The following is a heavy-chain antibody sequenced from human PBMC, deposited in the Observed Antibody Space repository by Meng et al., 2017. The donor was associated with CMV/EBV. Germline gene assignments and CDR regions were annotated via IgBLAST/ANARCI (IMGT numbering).Heavy chain of an antibody. J-gene: IGHJ4*02. V-gene: IGHV3-15*01. CDR2: IKSKTDGGTT. CDR3: TTGGDYDFWDFDY. Sequence: GGSLRLSCAASGFTFSNAWMSWVRQAPGKGLEWVGRIKSKTDGGTTDYAVPVKGRFTIARDDSKNTLYLQMNSLKTEDTAVYYCTTGGDYDFWDFDYWGQGTLVTVSS. CDR1: GFTFSNAW. D-gene: IGHD3-3*01.